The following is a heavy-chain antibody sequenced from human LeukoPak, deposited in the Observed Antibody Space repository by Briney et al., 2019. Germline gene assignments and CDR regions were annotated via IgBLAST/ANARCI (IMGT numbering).Heavy chain of an antibody. CDR3: ARRSLWFGEYRY. CDR1: GGSISSYY. CDR2: IYYSGST. D-gene: IGHD3-10*01. Sequence: SETLSLTCTVSGGSISSYYWSWIRQPAGKGLEWIGYIYYSGSTNYNPSLKSRVTISVDTSKNQFSLKLSSVTAADTAVYYCARRSLWFGEYRYWGQGTLVTVSS. V-gene: IGHV4-59*01. J-gene: IGHJ4*02.